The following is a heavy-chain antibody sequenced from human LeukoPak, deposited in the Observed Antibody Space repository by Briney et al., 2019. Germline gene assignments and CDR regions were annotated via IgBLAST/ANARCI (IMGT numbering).Heavy chain of an antibody. D-gene: IGHD3-22*01. CDR2: ISGSGGST. Sequence: PGGSLRLSCAASGFTFSSYAMSWVRQAPGKGLEWVSAISGSGGSTYYADSVKGRFTISRDNSKNTLYLQMNSLRAEDTAVYYCAMHGVICGDFDYWGQGTLVTVSS. V-gene: IGHV3-23*01. CDR1: GFTFSSYA. CDR3: AMHGVICGDFDY. J-gene: IGHJ4*02.